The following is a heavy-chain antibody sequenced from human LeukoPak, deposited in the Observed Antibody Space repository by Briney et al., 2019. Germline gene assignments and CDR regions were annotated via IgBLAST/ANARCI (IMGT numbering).Heavy chain of an antibody. D-gene: IGHD2-15*01. CDR3: ARRRGYCSGGNCYGIDY. J-gene: IGHJ4*02. CDR1: GYTFTSYD. CDR2: MNPNSGNT. V-gene: IGHV1-8*01. Sequence: ASVKVSCKASGYTFTSYDINWVRQATGQGLEWMGWMNPNSGNTGYAQKFQGRVTMTRNTSISTAYMELSSLRSEDTAVYYCARRRGYCSGGNCYGIDYWGQGTLVTVSS.